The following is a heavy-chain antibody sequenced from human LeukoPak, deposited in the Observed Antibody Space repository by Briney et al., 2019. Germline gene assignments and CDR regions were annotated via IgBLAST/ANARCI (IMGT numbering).Heavy chain of an antibody. V-gene: IGHV3-23*01. CDR1: GFTFSNYA. J-gene: IGHJ4*02. D-gene: IGHD1-26*01. CDR3: VKSRRVGANQRGLFDY. Sequence: AGRSLRLSCAGSGFTFSNYAMTWVRQAPRKGLEWVSSVSGSGRNTFYPDSVEGRFTISRDNSKNTVYLQMNSLRADDTAVYYCVKSRRVGANQRGLFDYWGQGTLVTVSP. CDR2: VSGSGRNT.